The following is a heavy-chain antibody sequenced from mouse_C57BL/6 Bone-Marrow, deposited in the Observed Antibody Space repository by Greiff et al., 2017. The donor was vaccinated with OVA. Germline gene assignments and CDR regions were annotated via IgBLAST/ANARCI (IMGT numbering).Heavy chain of an antibody. CDR1: GYTFTSYG. Sequence: QVHVKQSGAELARPGASVKLSCKASGYTFTSYGISWVKQRTGQGLEWIGEIYPRSGNTYYNEKFKGKATLTADKSSSTAYMELRSLTSEDSAVYFCARGGNWDYFDYWGQGTTLTVSS. CDR3: ARGGNWDYFDY. J-gene: IGHJ2*01. D-gene: IGHD4-1*01. CDR2: IYPRSGNT. V-gene: IGHV1-81*01.